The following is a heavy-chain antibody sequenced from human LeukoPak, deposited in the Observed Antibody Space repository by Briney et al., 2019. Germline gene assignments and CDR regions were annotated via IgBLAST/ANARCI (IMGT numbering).Heavy chain of an antibody. CDR3: ARDLPRPAYYYDSSGQGFDY. CDR1: GYTFTSYG. D-gene: IGHD3-22*01. J-gene: IGHJ4*02. Sequence: ASVKVSCKASGYTFTSYGISWVRQAPGQGLEWMGWISAYNGNTNYAQKLQGRGTMTTNTSTSTAYMELRRLRFDDTAVYYCARDLPRPAYYYDSSGQGFDYWGQGTLVTVSS. CDR2: ISAYNGNT. V-gene: IGHV1-18*01.